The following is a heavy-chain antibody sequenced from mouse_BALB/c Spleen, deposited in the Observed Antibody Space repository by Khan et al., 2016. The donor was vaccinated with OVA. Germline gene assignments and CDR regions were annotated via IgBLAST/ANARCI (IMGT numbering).Heavy chain of an antibody. D-gene: IGHD1-1*01. CDR2: IHSVGSAI. CDR1: GFTFSGFW. Sequence: EVQRGETGGGLVQPGGSRGLSCEGSGFTFSGFWMSWVRQKPGKTLEGIGDIHSVGSAINYAPSIKDRFTIFSDNDKSTLYLQMSTARSEDTETYFCMRYSSSWYYVFWGAGTTVTESS. J-gene: IGHJ1*01. V-gene: IGHV11-2*01. CDR3: MRYSSSWYYVF.